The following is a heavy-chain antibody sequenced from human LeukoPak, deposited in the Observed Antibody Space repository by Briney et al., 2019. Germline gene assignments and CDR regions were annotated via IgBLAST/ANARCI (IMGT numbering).Heavy chain of an antibody. CDR2: INPSGGST. V-gene: IGHV1-46*03. Sequence: GASVKVSCKASGYTFTSYCMHWVRQAPGQGLEWMGIINPSGGSTSYAQKFQGRVTMTRDTSTSTVYMELSSLRSEDTAVYYCAAGTMIVGYYYGMDVWGQGTTVTVSS. D-gene: IGHD3-22*01. CDR1: GYTFTSYC. CDR3: AAGTMIVGYYYGMDV. J-gene: IGHJ6*02.